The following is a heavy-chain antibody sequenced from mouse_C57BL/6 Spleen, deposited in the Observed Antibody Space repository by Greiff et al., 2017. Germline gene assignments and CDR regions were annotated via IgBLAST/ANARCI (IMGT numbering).Heavy chain of an antibody. CDR1: GYAFSSYW. D-gene: IGHD2-2*01. Sequence: QVQLQQSGAELVKPGASVKISCKASGYAFSSYWMNWVKQRPGKGLEWIGQIYPGDGDTNYNGKFKGKATLTADESSSTAYMQLSSLTSEDSAVYFCARSAVRYYAMDYWGQGTSVTVSS. V-gene: IGHV1-80*01. CDR3: ARSAVRYYAMDY. J-gene: IGHJ4*01. CDR2: IYPGDGDT.